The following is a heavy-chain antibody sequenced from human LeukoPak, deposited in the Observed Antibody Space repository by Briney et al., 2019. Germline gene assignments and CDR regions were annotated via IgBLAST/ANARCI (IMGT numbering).Heavy chain of an antibody. CDR3: AKDKAAASYYFDY. V-gene: IGHV3-23*01. CDR2: ISGSGGST. Sequence: GGSLRLSCAASGFTFSSYAMSWVRQAPGRGLEWVSAISGSGGSTYYADSVKGRFTISRDNSKNTLYLQMNSLRAEDTAVYYCAKDKAAASYYFDYWGQGTLVTVSS. CDR1: GFTFSSYA. D-gene: IGHD6-13*01. J-gene: IGHJ4*02.